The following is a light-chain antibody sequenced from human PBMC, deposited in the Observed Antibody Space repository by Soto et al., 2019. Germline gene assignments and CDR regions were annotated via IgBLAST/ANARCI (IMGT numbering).Light chain of an antibody. Sequence: QSALTQSPSASGSPGQSVTISCTGTSSDIGGYNSVSWYQQHPGKAPKVIIYDVTKRPSGVPDRFSGSKSGNTASLTVSALQAEDEADYYCSSYTDTKSLVFGTGTKVTVL. CDR2: DVT. CDR3: SSYTDTKSLV. J-gene: IGLJ1*01. V-gene: IGLV2-8*01. CDR1: SSDIGGYNS.